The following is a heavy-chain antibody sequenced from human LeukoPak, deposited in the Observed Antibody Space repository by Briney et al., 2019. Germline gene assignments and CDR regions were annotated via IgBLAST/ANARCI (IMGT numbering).Heavy chain of an antibody. V-gene: IGHV3-53*01. Sequence: GGSLRLSCAASGFTFSNAWMSWVRQAPGKGLEWVSVIYSGGSTYYADSVKGRFTISRDNSKNTLYLQMNSLRAEDTAVYYCASGATDYWGQGTLVTVSS. J-gene: IGHJ4*02. CDR1: GFTFSNAW. D-gene: IGHD1-26*01. CDR3: ASGATDY. CDR2: IYSGGST.